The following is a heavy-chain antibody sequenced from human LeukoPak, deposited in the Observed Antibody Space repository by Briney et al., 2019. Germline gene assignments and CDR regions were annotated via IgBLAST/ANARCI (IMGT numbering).Heavy chain of an antibody. Sequence: SETLSLTCTVSGGSINDASWNWIRQPPGQGLEWIGYIYHSGGTNYNPSLKSRVSISLDTSKNQFSLKLSSVSAADTAVYYCARVGTYYRSLDSWGQGTLVTVSS. CDR1: GGSINDAS. CDR3: ARVGTYYRSLDS. D-gene: IGHD3-10*01. V-gene: IGHV4-59*01. J-gene: IGHJ4*02. CDR2: IYHSGGT.